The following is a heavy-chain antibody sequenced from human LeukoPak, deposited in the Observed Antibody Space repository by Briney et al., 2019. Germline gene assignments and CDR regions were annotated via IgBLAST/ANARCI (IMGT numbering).Heavy chain of an antibody. Sequence: ASVKVSYKASGYTFTGYYMHWVRQAPGQGLEYMGWINPDSGGTNSAQKFQGRVTMTRDTSISTAYMDLSGLRSDDTAVYYCARQTTFKGFDYWGQGTLVTVSS. V-gene: IGHV1-2*02. D-gene: IGHD1/OR15-1a*01. CDR1: GYTFTGYY. CDR2: INPDSGGT. CDR3: ARQTTFKGFDY. J-gene: IGHJ4*02.